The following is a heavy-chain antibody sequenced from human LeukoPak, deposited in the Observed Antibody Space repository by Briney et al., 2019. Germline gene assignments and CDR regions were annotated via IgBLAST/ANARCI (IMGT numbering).Heavy chain of an antibody. D-gene: IGHD6-19*01. J-gene: IGHJ4*02. CDR1: GGSFSGYY. CDR2: INHSGST. CDR3: ARCSSGSYRDY. V-gene: IGHV4-34*01. Sequence: SETLSLTCTVYGGSFSGYYWSWIRQPPGKGLEWIGEINHSGSTNYNPSLKSRVTISVDTSKNQFSLKLSSVTAADTAVYYCARCSSGSYRDYWGQGTLVTVSS.